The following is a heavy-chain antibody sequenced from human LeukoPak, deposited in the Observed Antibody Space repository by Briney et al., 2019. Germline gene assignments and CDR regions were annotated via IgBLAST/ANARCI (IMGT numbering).Heavy chain of an antibody. CDR1: GFTFSNYA. D-gene: IGHD2-2*02. J-gene: IGHJ3*02. Sequence: RSLRLSCAASGFTFSNYAMHWVRQAPGKGLEWVTFIRYDGSNKYYADSVRGRFAISRDISNNTLYLQMNSLRAEDTAVYYCARGVDYTAFDIWGQGTMVTVSS. CDR3: ARGVDYTAFDI. CDR2: IRYDGSNK. V-gene: IGHV3-30*02.